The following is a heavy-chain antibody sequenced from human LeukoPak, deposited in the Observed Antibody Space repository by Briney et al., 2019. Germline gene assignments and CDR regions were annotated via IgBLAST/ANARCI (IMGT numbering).Heavy chain of an antibody. D-gene: IGHD1-26*01. CDR1: GFTFSSYG. Sequence: GGSLRLSCAASGFTFSSYGMSWVRQAPGKGLEWVSGISGSGGRTYYADSVKGRFTISRDNSKNTLFLQMNSLRAEDTAVYYCAKGGIVHPFDIWGQGTMVTVSS. J-gene: IGHJ3*02. CDR3: AKGGIVHPFDI. V-gene: IGHV3-23*01. CDR2: ISGSGGRT.